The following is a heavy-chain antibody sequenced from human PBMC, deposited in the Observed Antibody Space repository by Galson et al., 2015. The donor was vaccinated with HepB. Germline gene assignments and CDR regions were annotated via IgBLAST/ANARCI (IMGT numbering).Heavy chain of an antibody. CDR1: GYTFTNNW. Sequence: QSGAEVKKPGESLRISCTGSGYTFTNNWIQWVRQMPGKGLEWMGKIDPSDSYTDYSPSFRGHVTISADKSITTAYLQWSGLKASDTALYYCASRHSYFRSGTWYNVSDYWGQGTLVTVSS. CDR2: IDPSDSYT. V-gene: IGHV5-10-1*01. CDR3: ASRHSYFRSGTWYNVSDY. D-gene: IGHD3-10*01. J-gene: IGHJ4*02.